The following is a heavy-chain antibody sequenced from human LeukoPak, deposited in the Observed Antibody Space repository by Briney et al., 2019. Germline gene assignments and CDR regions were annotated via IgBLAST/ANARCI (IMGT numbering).Heavy chain of an antibody. CDR2: INHSGST. Sequence: SETLSLTCAVYGGSFSGYYWSWIRQPPGKGLEWIGEINHSGSTNYNPSLKSRVTIPVDTSKNQFSLKLSSVTAADTAVYYCARGVDRTHSDYFDYWGQGTLVTVSS. CDR1: GGSFSGYY. J-gene: IGHJ4*02. CDR3: ARGVDRTHSDYFDY. D-gene: IGHD5-12*01. V-gene: IGHV4-34*01.